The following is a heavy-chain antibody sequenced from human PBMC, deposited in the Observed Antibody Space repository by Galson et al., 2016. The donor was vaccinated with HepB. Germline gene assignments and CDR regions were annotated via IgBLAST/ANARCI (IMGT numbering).Heavy chain of an antibody. D-gene: IGHD3-22*01. J-gene: IGHJ4*02. V-gene: IGHV3-33*06. CDR3: AKPGDGGITIID. CDR2: IWYDGSNK. Sequence: SLRLSCAASGFTFSNYGMHWVRQAPDKGLEWVAVIWYDGSNKYYADSVQGRFTISRDNSKNTLYLQMNSMGAEDTAVYYCAKPGDGGITIIDWGQGTLLTVSS. CDR1: GFTFSNYG.